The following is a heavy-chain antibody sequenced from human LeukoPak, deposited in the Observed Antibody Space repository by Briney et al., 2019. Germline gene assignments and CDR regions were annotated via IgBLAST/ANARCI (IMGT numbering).Heavy chain of an antibody. Sequence: GGPLRLSCEGSGFPFGSYVMSWVRQAPGKGLEWIAYINHNAEMIFCPDFVKGRFTISRDNPKKSLYLQMNALRYEDTAIYYCARDHDWAFDLWGQGTLVTVSS. CDR1: GFPFGSYV. J-gene: IGHJ4*02. CDR2: INHNAEMI. CDR3: ARDHDWAFDL. D-gene: IGHD3-9*01. V-gene: IGHV3-48*02.